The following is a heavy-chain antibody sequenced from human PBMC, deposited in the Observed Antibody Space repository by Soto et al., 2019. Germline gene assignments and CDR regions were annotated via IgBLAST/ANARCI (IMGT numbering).Heavy chain of an antibody. CDR3: ARRKGQAAGTLGGYYYYGMDV. D-gene: IGHD6-13*01. CDR1: GYTFTSYG. CDR2: ISAYNGNT. J-gene: IGHJ6*02. V-gene: IGHV1-18*01. Sequence: QVQLVQSGAEVKKPGASVKVSCKASGYTFTSYGISWVRQAPGQGLEWMGWISAYNGNTNYAQKLQGRVTMTTDTSTSKAYMELRSLRSDDTAVYYCARRKGQAAGTLGGYYYYGMDVWGQGTTVTVSS.